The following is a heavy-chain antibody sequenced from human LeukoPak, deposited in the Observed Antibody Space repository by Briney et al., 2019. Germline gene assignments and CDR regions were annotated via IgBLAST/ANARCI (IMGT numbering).Heavy chain of an antibody. J-gene: IGHJ4*02. CDR1: GVSITTYY. D-gene: IGHD3-10*01. Sequence: SETLSLTCTVSGVSITTYYWSWIRQPPGKGLEWIGYIYYTGSTNYNPSLKSRVTISADTSKNEFSLRLTSVTAADTAVYYCARKANYYGSGSYFEGTFDYWGQGSLVTVSS. CDR2: IYYTGST. CDR3: ARKANYYGSGSYFEGTFDY. V-gene: IGHV4-59*01.